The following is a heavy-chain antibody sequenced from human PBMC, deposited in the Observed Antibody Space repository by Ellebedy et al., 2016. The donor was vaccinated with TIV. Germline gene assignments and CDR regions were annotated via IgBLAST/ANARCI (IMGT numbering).Heavy chain of an antibody. CDR1: GFTFSDYY. J-gene: IGHJ6*02. D-gene: IGHD3-3*01. CDR3: ARVGIIAATYYYYGMDV. Sequence: GESLKISXAASGFTFSDYYMSWIRQAPGKGLEWVSYISSSGSTIYYADSVKGRFTISRDNAKNSVFLQMNSLRAEDTAVYYCARVGIIAATYYYYGMDVWGQGTTVTVSS. V-gene: IGHV3-11*04. CDR2: ISSSGSTI.